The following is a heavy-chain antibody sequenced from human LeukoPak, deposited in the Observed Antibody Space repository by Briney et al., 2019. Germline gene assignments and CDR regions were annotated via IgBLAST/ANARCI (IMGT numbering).Heavy chain of an antibody. J-gene: IGHJ5*02. D-gene: IGHD2-15*01. CDR1: GYSFTSYW. CDR2: TDPSDSYT. CDR3: ARQEYCSGASCYTWFDP. V-gene: IGHV5-10-1*01. Sequence: GESLKISCKGSGYSFTSYWISWVRQMPGKGLEWMGRTDPSDSYTNYSPSFQGHVTISADKSISTAYLQWNSLKASDTAMYYCARQEYCSGASCYTWFDPWGQGTLVTVSS.